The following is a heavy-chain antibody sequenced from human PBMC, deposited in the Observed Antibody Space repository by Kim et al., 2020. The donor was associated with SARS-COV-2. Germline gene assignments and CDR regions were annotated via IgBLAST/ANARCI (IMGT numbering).Heavy chain of an antibody. J-gene: IGHJ6*02. D-gene: IGHD3-16*02. CDR3: ARVGYDYVWGSYRDYYYYYGMDV. V-gene: IGHV3-11*05. CDR2: ISSSSSYT. Sequence: GGSLRLSCAASGFTFSDYDMSWIRQAPGKGLEWVSYISSSSSYTNYADSVKGRFTISIDNAKNSLYLQMNSLRAEDTAVYYCARVGYDYVWGSYRDYYYYYGMDVWGQGTTVTVSS. CDR1: GFTFSDYD.